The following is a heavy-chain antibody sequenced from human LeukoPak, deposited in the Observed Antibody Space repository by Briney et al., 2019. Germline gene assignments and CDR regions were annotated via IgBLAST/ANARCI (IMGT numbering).Heavy chain of an antibody. CDR2: ISYDGSNK. CDR1: GFSFSTYG. V-gene: IGHV3-30*18. J-gene: IGHJ4*02. D-gene: IGHD4-17*01. CDR3: AKPRLRGVSYYFDY. Sequence: PGGSLRLSCAASGFSFSTYGMHWVRQAPGKGLEWVAVISYDGSNKYFADSVKGRFTISRDNSKNTLYLQMNSLRAEDTAVYYCAKPRLRGVSYYFDYWGQGTLVTVSS.